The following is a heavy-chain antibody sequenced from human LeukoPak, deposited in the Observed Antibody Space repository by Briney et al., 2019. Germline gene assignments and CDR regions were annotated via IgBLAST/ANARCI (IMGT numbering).Heavy chain of an antibody. CDR1: AFTFSNYN. Sequence: PGGSLRLSCAASAFTFSNYNMNWVRQAPGKGLEWVSSITSSGSYIYYADSVKGRFTISRDNSKNTLYLQMNSLRAEDTAVYYCAKERVYSGSYYAGDAFDIWGQGTMVTVSS. V-gene: IGHV3-21*04. CDR2: ITSSGSYI. CDR3: AKERVYSGSYYAGDAFDI. D-gene: IGHD1-26*01. J-gene: IGHJ3*02.